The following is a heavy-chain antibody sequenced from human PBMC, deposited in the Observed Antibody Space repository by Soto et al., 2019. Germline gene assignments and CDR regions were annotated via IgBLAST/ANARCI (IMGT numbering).Heavy chain of an antibody. Sequence: GGSLRLSCAASGFTFSSYSMNWVRQAPGKGLEWVSSISSSSSYIYYADSVKGRFTISRDNAKNSLYLQMNSLRAEDTAVYYCARDSQGENYGGNPRAYYYYGMDVWGQGTTVTVSS. CDR2: ISSSSSYI. J-gene: IGHJ6*02. V-gene: IGHV3-21*01. CDR1: GFTFSSYS. D-gene: IGHD4-17*01. CDR3: ARDSQGENYGGNPRAYYYYGMDV.